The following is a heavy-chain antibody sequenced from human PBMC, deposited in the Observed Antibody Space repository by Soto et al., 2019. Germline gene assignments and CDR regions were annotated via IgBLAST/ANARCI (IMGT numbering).Heavy chain of an antibody. CDR3: ARGFGASFDY. J-gene: IGHJ4*02. CDR2: IGTAGDT. D-gene: IGHD3-10*01. Sequence: EVQLVESGGGLVQPGGSLRLSCAASGFTISNYAMHWVRQATGKGLEWVSAIGTAGDTYYPGSVKGRLTISRESAKNSLYLQINSLRAEDTDVYYCARGFGASFDYWGQGTLVTVSS. CDR1: GFTISNYA. V-gene: IGHV3-13*01.